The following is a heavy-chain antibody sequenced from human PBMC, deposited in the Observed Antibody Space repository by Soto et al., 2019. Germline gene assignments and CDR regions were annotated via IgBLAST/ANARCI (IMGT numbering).Heavy chain of an antibody. CDR2: IYYSGST. CDR3: ARHVAVAGTSHPHAYYYYYGMDV. V-gene: IGHV4-39*01. CDR1: GGSISSSSYY. D-gene: IGHD6-19*01. J-gene: IGHJ6*02. Sequence: QLQLQESGPGLVKPSETLSLTCTVSGGSISSSSYYWGWIRQPPGKGLEWIGSIYYSGSTYYNPSLKSRVTISVDTSKNQFSLKLSSVTAADTAVYYCARHVAVAGTSHPHAYYYYYGMDVWGQGTTVTVSS.